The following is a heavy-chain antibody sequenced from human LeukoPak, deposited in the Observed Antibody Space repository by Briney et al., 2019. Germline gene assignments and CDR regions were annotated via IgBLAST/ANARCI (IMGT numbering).Heavy chain of an antibody. Sequence: GGSLRLSCAASGFTFSSHAMHWVRQAPGKGLEWVAVISYDGSNKYYADSVKGRFTISRDNSKNTLYLQMNSLRAEDTAVYYCARPDGSGEYFQHWGQGTLVTVSS. CDR1: GFTFSSHA. J-gene: IGHJ1*01. CDR3: ARPDGSGEYFQH. V-gene: IGHV3-30-3*01. CDR2: ISYDGSNK. D-gene: IGHD6-25*01.